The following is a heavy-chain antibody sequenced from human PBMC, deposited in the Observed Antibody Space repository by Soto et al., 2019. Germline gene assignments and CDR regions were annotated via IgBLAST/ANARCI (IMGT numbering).Heavy chain of an antibody. D-gene: IGHD3-3*02. V-gene: IGHV4-39*01. CDR1: GGSFSSSSYF. Sequence: SETLSLTCTVSGGSFSSSSYFWAWIRQPPGKGLEWFGNISYSGSTYYSPSLNSRFTISVDTSKSQFSLGLTSVTAADTAVYYCAAQHWPKDYFDYWGQGTLVTVSS. CDR3: AAQHWPKDYFDY. J-gene: IGHJ4*02. CDR2: ISYSGST.